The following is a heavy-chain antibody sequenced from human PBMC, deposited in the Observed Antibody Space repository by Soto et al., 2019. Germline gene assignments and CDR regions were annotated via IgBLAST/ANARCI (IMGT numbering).Heavy chain of an antibody. D-gene: IGHD5-18*01. CDR2: ISAYNGNT. Sequence: ASVKVSCKASVYTFTSYGIRWVRQAPGQGLEWMGWISAYNGNTNYAQKLQGRVTMTTDTSTSTAYMELRSLRSDDTAVYYGARVSWLGYSYGYGYYYYGMDVWRQGTTVTVSS. V-gene: IGHV1-18*04. CDR1: VYTFTSYG. J-gene: IGHJ6*02. CDR3: ARVSWLGYSYGYGYYYYGMDV.